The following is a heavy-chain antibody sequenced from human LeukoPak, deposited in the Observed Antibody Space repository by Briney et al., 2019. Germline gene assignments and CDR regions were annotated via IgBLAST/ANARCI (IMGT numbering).Heavy chain of an antibody. V-gene: IGHV1-58*02. CDR1: GFTFSNSA. D-gene: IGHD4-23*01. J-gene: IGHJ3*01. CDR3: AAEIYGGNTDCCTFDF. CDR2: IGVAGGNT. Sequence: SVKVSCKASGFTFSNSAIQWVRQARGQRLEWIGWIGVAGGNTNYAQTLQGRITITRDMSTSTAYMELISLRSDDTAVYYCAAEIYGGNTDCCTFDFWGPGTPVTVSS.